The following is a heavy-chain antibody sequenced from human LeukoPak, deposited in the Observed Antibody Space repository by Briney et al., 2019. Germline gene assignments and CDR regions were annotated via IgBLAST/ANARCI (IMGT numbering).Heavy chain of an antibody. CDR2: IYYSGST. D-gene: IGHD7-27*01. CDR3: ARDSLGIWYFDL. V-gene: IGHV4-31*03. CDR1: GGSLSSGGSY. Sequence: SETLSLTCTVSGGSLSSGGSYWSWIRQPPGKGLEWIGYIYYSGSTSYNPSLKSRVTISLDTSENQFSLKLTSVTAADTAVYYCARDSLGIWYFDLWGRGTLVTVSS. J-gene: IGHJ2*01.